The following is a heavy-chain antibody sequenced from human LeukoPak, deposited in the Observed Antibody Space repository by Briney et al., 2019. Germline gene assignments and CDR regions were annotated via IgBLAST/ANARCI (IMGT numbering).Heavy chain of an antibody. Sequence: GGSLRLSCAASGFTFSSYWMTWVRQAPGKGLEWVASIKQDGSDKNYVDSVKGRFTISGDNAKNSLYLQMNSLRDEDTAVYYCARVYGDNEIDYWGQGTLVTVSS. CDR2: IKQDGSDK. CDR3: ARVYGDNEIDY. V-gene: IGHV3-7*01. D-gene: IGHD4-17*01. CDR1: GFTFSSYW. J-gene: IGHJ4*02.